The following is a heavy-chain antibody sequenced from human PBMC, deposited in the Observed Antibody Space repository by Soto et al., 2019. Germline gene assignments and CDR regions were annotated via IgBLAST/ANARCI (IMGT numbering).Heavy chain of an antibody. CDR1: GFTFSSYA. J-gene: IGHJ4*02. V-gene: IGHV3-23*01. D-gene: IGHD6-13*01. CDR2: ISGGGNDR. Sequence: GWSLRVSCAASGFTFSSYAMSWVRQAPGKGLEWVSAISGGGNDRFYADSVKGRFTISRDNSRNTLYLHMNSLRAEDTAVHYCARSLFIAATDTEPFDSWGQGALVTVSS. CDR3: ARSLFIAATDTEPFDS.